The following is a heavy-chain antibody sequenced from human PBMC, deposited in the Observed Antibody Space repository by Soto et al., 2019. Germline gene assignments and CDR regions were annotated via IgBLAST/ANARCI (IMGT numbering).Heavy chain of an antibody. Sequence: ASVKVSCKASGYTFTSYDINWVRQATGQGLEWMGWMNPNSGNTGYAQKFQGRVTMTRNTSISTAYMELSSLRSEDTAVYYCARRPAAGRAYYYYYGMDVWGQGTTVTVSS. V-gene: IGHV1-8*01. CDR3: ARRPAAGRAYYYYYGMDV. J-gene: IGHJ6*02. CDR1: GYTFTSYD. CDR2: MNPNSGNT. D-gene: IGHD2-2*01.